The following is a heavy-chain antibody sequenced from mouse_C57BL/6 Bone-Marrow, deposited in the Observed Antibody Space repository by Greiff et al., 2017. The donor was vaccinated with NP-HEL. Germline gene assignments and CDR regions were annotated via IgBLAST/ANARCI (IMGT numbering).Heavy chain of an antibody. Sequence: EVKLVESGGGLVKPGGSLKLSCAASGFTFSDYYLYWVRQTPEKRLEWVAYISNGGGSTYYPDTVKGRFTITRDNAKNTLYLQMSRLKYEDTTMYYYARHGKDDMDYWGKGTSVTVSS. J-gene: IGHJ4*01. CDR3: ARHGKDDMDY. V-gene: IGHV5-12*01. CDR2: ISNGGGST. D-gene: IGHD2-1*01. CDR1: GFTFSDYY.